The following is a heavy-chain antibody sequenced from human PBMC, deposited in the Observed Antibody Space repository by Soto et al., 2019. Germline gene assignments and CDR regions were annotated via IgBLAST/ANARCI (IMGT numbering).Heavy chain of an antibody. CDR2: IYGSETT. J-gene: IGHJ5*02. CDR3: AKCGTMIDYDS. V-gene: IGHV4-59*08. D-gene: IGHD1-1*01. CDR1: GVSITSYY. Sequence: SETLSLTCTVSGVSITSYYWSWVRQPPGKGLEWIGYIYGSETTSYNPSLKSRVTISGDTSKNQVSLRLTSVSAADTAVYYCAKCGTMIDYDSWGQGTLVTVSS.